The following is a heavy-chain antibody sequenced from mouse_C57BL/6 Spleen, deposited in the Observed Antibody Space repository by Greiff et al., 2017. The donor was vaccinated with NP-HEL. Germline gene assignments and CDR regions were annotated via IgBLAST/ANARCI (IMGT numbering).Heavy chain of an antibody. J-gene: IGHJ1*03. CDR1: GYTFTSYW. V-gene: IGHV1-69*01. D-gene: IGHD2-4*01. CDR2: IDPSDSYT. CDR3: ASPRLRRDWYFDV. Sequence: QVQLQQPGAELVMPGASVKLSCKASGYTFTSYWMHWVKQRPGQGLEWIGEIDPSDSYTNYNQKFKGKSTLTVDKSSSTAYMQLSSLTSEDSAVYDCASPRLRRDWYFDVWGTGTTVTVSS.